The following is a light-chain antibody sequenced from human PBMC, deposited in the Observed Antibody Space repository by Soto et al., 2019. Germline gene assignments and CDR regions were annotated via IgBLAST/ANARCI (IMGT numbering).Light chain of an antibody. CDR2: GAS. Sequence: EIVLTQSPGTLSLSPGERATLSCRASQSVSSSYLAWYRHKPGQAPRLLIYGASSSATGIPDRFSGSGSGTDFTLTISRLEPEDFAVYYCQQYGSSPPSLTFGGGTKVEIK. J-gene: IGKJ4*01. V-gene: IGKV3-20*01. CDR3: QQYGSSPPSLT. CDR1: QSVSSSY.